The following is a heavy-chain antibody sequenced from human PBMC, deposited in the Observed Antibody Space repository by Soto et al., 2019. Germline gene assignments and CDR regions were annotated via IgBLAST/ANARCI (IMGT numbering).Heavy chain of an antibody. J-gene: IGHJ6*02. CDR3: ARGGQSYYYYYGMDV. Sequence: PSETLSLTCAVYGGSFSGYYWSWIRQPPGKGLEWIGEINHSGSTNYNPSLKSRVTISVDTSKNQFSLKLSSVTAADTAVYYCARGGQSYYYYYGMDVWGQGTTVTVSS. D-gene: IGHD6-19*01. V-gene: IGHV4-34*01. CDR2: INHSGST. CDR1: GGSFSGYY.